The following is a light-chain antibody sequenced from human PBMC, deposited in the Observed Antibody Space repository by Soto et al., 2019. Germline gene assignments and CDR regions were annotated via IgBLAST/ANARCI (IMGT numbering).Light chain of an antibody. V-gene: IGKV3-20*01. J-gene: IGKJ1*01. CDR3: QKYCSSGT. CDR1: QSVSNNY. CDR2: GAS. Sequence: EIVLTQSPGTLSLSPGERATLSCRASQSVSNNYLAWYQQKPGQAPRLLIYGASNRATGIPDRFSGSGSGTDFTLTISRLEPEDVAVYYCQKYCSSGTFGQGTKVEIK.